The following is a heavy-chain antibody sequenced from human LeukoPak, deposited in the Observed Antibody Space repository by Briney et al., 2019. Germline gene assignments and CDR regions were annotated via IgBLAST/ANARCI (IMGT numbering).Heavy chain of an antibody. V-gene: IGHV1-8*01. D-gene: IGHD6-6*01. CDR2: MNPNSGNT. Sequence: ASVKVSCKASGYTFTIYDINWVRQATGQGLEWMGWMNPNSGNTGYAQKFQGRVTMTRNTSISTAYMELSSLRSEDTAVYYCARGVGTSSSPYYYYYYMDVWGKGTTVTVSS. CDR1: GYTFTIYD. J-gene: IGHJ6*03. CDR3: ARGVGTSSSPYYYYYYMDV.